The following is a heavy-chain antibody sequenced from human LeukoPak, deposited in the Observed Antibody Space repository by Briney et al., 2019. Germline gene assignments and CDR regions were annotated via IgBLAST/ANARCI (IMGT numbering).Heavy chain of an antibody. CDR3: ARLPLDSSGDNWFDP. CDR1: GGSISSSSYY. D-gene: IGHD6-19*01. CDR2: IYYSGST. J-gene: IGHJ5*02. Sequence: SETLSLTCTVSGGSISSSSYYRGWIRQPPGKGLEWIGSIYYSGSTYYNPSLKSRVTISVDTSKNQFSLKLSSVTAADTAVYYCARLPLDSSGDNWFDPWGQGTLVTVSS. V-gene: IGHV4-39*07.